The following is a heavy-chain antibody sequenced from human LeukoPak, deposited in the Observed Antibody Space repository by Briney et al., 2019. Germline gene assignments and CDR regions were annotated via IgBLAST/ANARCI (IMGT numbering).Heavy chain of an antibody. CDR3: AKAFGGAVAGYFDY. CDR1: GLTVSSHA. V-gene: IGHV3-23*01. J-gene: IGHJ4*02. Sequence: PGGSLRLSCAASGLTVSSHAMSRVRQAPGKGLEWVSAISISGGTTYYADSVKGRFTISRDNSRNTLYLQMNSLRVDDTAVYYCAKAFGGAVAGYFDYWGQGTLVTVSS. CDR2: ISISGGTT. D-gene: IGHD6-19*01.